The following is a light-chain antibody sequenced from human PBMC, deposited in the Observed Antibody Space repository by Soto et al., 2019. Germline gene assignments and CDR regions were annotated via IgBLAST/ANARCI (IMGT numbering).Light chain of an antibody. CDR2: SAS. CDR1: QGIRSH. Sequence: DIQLTQSPSFLSASVGDRVTITCRASQGIRSHLAWYQQKPGKAPNLLIYSASTLQSGVPSRFSGSGSGTEFTLTISSLQPGDFATYYCQQLNDYPLTFGGGTKVEIK. CDR3: QQLNDYPLT. V-gene: IGKV1-9*01. J-gene: IGKJ4*01.